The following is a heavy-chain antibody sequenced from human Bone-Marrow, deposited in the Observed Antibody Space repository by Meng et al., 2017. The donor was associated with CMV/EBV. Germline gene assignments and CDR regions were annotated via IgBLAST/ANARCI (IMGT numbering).Heavy chain of an antibody. CDR1: GYTFTGYY. Sequence: QVQLVQSGAEVKKPGASVRVSCKASGYTFTGYYLHWVRQAPRQGLEWMGWINPNSGDTNYAQNFQGRVTMTRDTSLATAYMELSSLRSDDTAVYYCARGRSTGFDYWGQGALVTVSS. J-gene: IGHJ4*02. CDR3: ARGRSTGFDY. D-gene: IGHD4-11*01. V-gene: IGHV1-2*02. CDR2: INPNSGDT.